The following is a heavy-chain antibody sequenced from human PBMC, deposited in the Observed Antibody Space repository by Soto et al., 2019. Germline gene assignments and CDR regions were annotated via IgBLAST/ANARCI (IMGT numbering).Heavy chain of an antibody. D-gene: IGHD6-6*01. CDR3: ARNAARSAAVDY. CDR1: GGSISSRGYY. V-gene: IGHV4-39*07. CDR2: IYSSGST. J-gene: IGHJ4*02. Sequence: SETLSLTCTVSGGSISSRGYYWGWIRQPPGKGLEWIGSIYSSGSTYYNPSLKSRVTISVDTSKNQFSLKLSSVTAADTAVYYCARNAARSAAVDYWGQGTLVTVSS.